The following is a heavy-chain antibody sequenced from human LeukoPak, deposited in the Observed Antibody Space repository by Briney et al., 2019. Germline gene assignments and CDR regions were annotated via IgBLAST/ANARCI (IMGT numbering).Heavy chain of an antibody. CDR3: AKDRRGLLDY. V-gene: IGHV3-43*01. CDR1: GFTFDDYT. CDR2: ISWHGGST. D-gene: IGHD3-16*01. Sequence: GGSLRLSCAASGFTFDDYTMHWVRQAPGKGLEWVSLISWHGGSTYYADSVKGRFTISRDNSKNSLYLQMNSLRTEDTALYYCAKDRRGLLDYWGQGTLVIVSS. J-gene: IGHJ4*02.